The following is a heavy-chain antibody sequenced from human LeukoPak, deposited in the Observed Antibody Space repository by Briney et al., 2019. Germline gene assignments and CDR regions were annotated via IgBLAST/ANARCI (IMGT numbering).Heavy chain of an antibody. CDR1: GGSISSYY. V-gene: IGHV4-59*12. Sequence: PSETLSLTCTVSGGSISSYYWSWIRQPPGKGLEWIGYIYYSGSTNYNPSLKSRVTISVDTSKNQFSLKLSSVTAADTAVYYCARNYVMYYFDYWGQGTLVTVSS. D-gene: IGHD3-10*02. J-gene: IGHJ4*02. CDR2: IYYSGST. CDR3: ARNYVMYYFDY.